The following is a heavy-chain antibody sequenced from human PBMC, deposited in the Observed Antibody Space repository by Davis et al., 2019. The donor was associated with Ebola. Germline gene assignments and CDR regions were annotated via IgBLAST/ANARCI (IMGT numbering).Heavy chain of an antibody. D-gene: IGHD3-10*01. CDR3: AKDKGTGSGSHYNAFDM. CDR2: ISGSGGST. Sequence: PGGSLRLSCAASGFTFSSYAMSWVRQAPGKGLEWVSAISGSGGSTYYADSVKGRFTISRDNSKNTLYLQMNSLRAEDTALYYCAKDKGTGSGSHYNAFDMWGQGTMVTVSS. CDR1: GFTFSSYA. V-gene: IGHV3-23*01. J-gene: IGHJ3*02.